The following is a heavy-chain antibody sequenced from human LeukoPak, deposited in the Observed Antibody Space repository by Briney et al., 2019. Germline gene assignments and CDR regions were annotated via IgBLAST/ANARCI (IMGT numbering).Heavy chain of an antibody. V-gene: IGHV3-48*04. CDR3: ARDFDYGDDIDF. J-gene: IGHJ4*02. Sequence: GGSLRLSCVASGYTFSTYTFNWVRQAPGKGLEWLSYISSGGLTIFYADSVKGRFTISRDNTKNAIYLEMTNLRSEDTAVYYCARDFDYGDDIDFWGQGTLVAVSS. CDR1: GYTFSTYT. D-gene: IGHD4/OR15-4a*01. CDR2: ISSGGLTI.